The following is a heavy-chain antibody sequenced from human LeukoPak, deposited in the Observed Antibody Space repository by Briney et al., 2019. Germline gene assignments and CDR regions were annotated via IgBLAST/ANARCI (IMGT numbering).Heavy chain of an antibody. CDR1: GGSMTSYY. Sequence: PPETLSLTCSVSGGSMTSYYWSWIRQPPGKGLEWIGFFHHTGGTNYNPYVKSRVTISGDTPKNQVSLKMTSVTAADTAVYYCATNRPVGGAYWGSFDMWGHGTLVTVSS. CDR2: FHHTGGT. J-gene: IGHJ3*02. CDR3: ATNRPVGGAYWGSFDM. V-gene: IGHV4-59*01. D-gene: IGHD2-8*02.